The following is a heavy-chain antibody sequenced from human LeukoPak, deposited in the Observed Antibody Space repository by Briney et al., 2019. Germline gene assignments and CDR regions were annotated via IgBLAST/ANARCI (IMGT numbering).Heavy chain of an antibody. CDR2: INPSGGST. V-gene: IGHV1-46*01. J-gene: IGHJ5*02. D-gene: IGHD6-13*01. Sequence: ASVKVSCKASGYTFTSYDINWVRQATGQGLEWMGIINPSGGSTTYAQKFQGRVTMTRDTSTSTVYMELSSLRSEDTAVYYCARGVAAAGTNWFDPWGQGTLVTVSS. CDR1: GYTFTSYD. CDR3: ARGVAAAGTNWFDP.